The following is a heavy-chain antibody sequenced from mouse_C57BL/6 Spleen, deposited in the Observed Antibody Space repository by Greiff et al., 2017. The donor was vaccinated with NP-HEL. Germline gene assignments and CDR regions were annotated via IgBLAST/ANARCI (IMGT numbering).Heavy chain of an antibody. J-gene: IGHJ2*01. CDR3: ARSGYGNSFDY. CDR1: GYAFSSYW. CDR2: IYPGDGDT. D-gene: IGHD2-1*01. Sequence: QVTLKESGAELVKPGASVKISCKASGYAFSSYWMNWVKQRPGKGLEWIGQIYPGDGDTNYNGKFKGKATLTADKSSSTAYMQLSSLTSEDSAVYFCARSGYGNSFDYWGQGTTLTVSS. V-gene: IGHV1-80*01.